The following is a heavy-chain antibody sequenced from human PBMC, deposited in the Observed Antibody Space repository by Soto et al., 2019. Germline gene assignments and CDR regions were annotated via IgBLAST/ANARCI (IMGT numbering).Heavy chain of an antibody. CDR1: GFTFSSYA. J-gene: IGHJ4*02. Sequence: GGSLRLSCAASGFTFSSYAMSWVRQAPGKGLEWVSAISGSDGSTYYADSVKGRFTMSRDNSKNTLYLQMNARRAEDRAVYYCAQCRYDSSGYYYFFDYWGQGTLVTVSS. D-gene: IGHD3-22*01. CDR2: ISGSDGST. V-gene: IGHV3-23*01. CDR3: AQCRYDSSGYYYFFDY.